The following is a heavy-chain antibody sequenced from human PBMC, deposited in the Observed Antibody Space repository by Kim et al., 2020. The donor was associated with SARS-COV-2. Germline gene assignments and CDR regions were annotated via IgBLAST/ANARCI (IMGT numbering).Heavy chain of an antibody. CDR3: AKDLDY. V-gene: IGHV3-30*18. Sequence: GGSLRLSCAASGFTFSSYGMHWVRQAPGKGLEWVAVISYDGSNKYYADSVKGRFTISRDNSKNTLYLQMNSLRAEDTAVYYCAKDLDYWGQGTLVTVSS. CDR1: GFTFSSYG. CDR2: ISYDGSNK. J-gene: IGHJ4*02.